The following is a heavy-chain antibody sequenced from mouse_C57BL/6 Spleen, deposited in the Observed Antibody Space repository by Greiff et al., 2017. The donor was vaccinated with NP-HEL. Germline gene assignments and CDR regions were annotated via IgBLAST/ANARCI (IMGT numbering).Heavy chain of an antibody. CDR3: ARSAIQLRLCYFDY. D-gene: IGHD3-2*02. J-gene: IGHJ2*01. CDR1: GYAFSSSW. CDR2: IYPGDGDT. V-gene: IGHV1-82*01. Sequence: QVQLQQSGPELVKPGASVKISCKASGYAFSSSWMNWVKQRPGKGLEWIGRIYPGDGDTNYNGKFKGKATLTADKSSSTAYMQLSSLTSEDSAVYFCARSAIQLRLCYFDYWGQGTTLTVSS.